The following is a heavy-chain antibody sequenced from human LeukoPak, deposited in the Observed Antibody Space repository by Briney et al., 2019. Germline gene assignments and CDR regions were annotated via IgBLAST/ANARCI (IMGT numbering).Heavy chain of an antibody. CDR3: ARGVGYCSSTSCYAFDY. CDR1: GGSFSGYY. V-gene: IGHV4-34*01. D-gene: IGHD2-2*01. J-gene: IGHJ4*02. Sequence: SETLSLTCAVYGGSFSGYYWSWIRQPPGKELEWIGEINHSGSTNYNPSLKSRVTISVDTSKNQFSLKLSSVTAADTAVYYCARGVGYCSSTSCYAFDYWGQGTLVTVSS. CDR2: INHSGST.